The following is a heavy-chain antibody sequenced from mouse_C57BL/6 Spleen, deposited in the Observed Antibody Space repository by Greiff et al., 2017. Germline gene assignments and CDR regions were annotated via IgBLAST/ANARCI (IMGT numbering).Heavy chain of an antibody. CDR3: ARVGNYVMDY. V-gene: IGHV1-55*01. D-gene: IGHD1-1*02. CDR2: IYPGSGST. Sequence: VQLQQSGAELVKPGASVKMSCKASGYTFTSYWITWVKQRPGQGLEWLGDIYPGSGSTNYNEKFKSKATLTVDTSSSTAYMQLSSLTSEDSAVYYCARVGNYVMDYWGQGTSVTVSS. CDR1: GYTFTSYW. J-gene: IGHJ4*01.